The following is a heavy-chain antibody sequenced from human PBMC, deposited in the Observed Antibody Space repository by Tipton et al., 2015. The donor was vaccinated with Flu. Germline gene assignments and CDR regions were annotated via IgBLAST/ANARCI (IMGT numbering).Heavy chain of an antibody. J-gene: IGHJ5*02. D-gene: IGHD6-6*01. V-gene: IGHV4-4*07. CDR1: GGSISSYY. CDR3: ARGGGIAAPNWFDP. Sequence: TLSLTCTVSGGSISSYYWSWIRQPAGKGLEWIGRIYTSGSTNYNPSLKSRVTMSVDTSKNQFSLKLSSVTAADTAVYYCARGGGIAAPNWFDPWGQGTLVTVSS. CDR2: IYTSGST.